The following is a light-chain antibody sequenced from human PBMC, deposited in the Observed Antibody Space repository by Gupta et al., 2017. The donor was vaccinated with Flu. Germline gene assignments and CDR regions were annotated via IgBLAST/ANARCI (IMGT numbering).Light chain of an antibody. CDR1: TLSTQH. CDR2: KDT. J-gene: IGLJ3*02. CDR3: RDADTSRTNLV. V-gene: IGLV3-25*02. Sequence: YELTQPPSVSVSPGQTATITCSGDTLSTQHSYWYHQKPGQDPVLVIFKDTEKPSGITGRGLSDSAGNKATSLTICVQAEEEAADYYRDADTSRTNLVFGGGTKLTVL.